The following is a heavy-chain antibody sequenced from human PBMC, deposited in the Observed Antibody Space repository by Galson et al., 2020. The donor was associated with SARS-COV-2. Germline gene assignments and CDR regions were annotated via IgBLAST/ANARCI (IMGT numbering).Heavy chain of an antibody. Sequence: GGSLRLSCAASGFTFSSFAMHWVRQAPGMGPEWVALIAYDGVNKFYADSVKGRFTISRDNSKDTLYLQMNSLRTEDTAVYYCARDEVRAFDLWGQVTRVAVSS. CDR1: GFTFSSFA. V-gene: IGHV3-30*01. CDR2: IAYDGVNK. CDR3: ARDEVRAFDL. J-gene: IGHJ3*01.